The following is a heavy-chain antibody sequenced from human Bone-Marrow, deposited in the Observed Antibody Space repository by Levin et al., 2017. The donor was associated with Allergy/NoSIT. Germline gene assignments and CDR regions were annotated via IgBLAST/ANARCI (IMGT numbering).Heavy chain of an antibody. V-gene: IGHV1-2*04. CDR3: ARGYSSLLLDF. D-gene: IGHD6-19*01. J-gene: IGHJ4*02. Sequence: GASVKVSCKASGYILTSYYIHWVRQAPGQGLEWLGWINPNSGDTTYSQKFQGSVTMTRDTSMNTAYMEVTGLESADTAVYYCARGYSSLLLDFWGEGTLVTVSA. CDR2: INPNSGDT. CDR1: GYILTSYY.